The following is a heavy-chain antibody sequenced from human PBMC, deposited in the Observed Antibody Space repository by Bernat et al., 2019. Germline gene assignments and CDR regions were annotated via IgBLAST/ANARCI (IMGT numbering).Heavy chain of an antibody. J-gene: IGHJ4*02. CDR3: AKSETTSGWLSFDY. V-gene: IGHV3-23*01. CDR2: ISGSGGST. Sequence: EVQLLESGGGLVQPGGSLRLSCAASGFTFSSYAMSWVRQAPGKGLEWVSAISGSGGSTYSADAVKGRFTISRDKSKNTLYLQMNSLRAEDTAVYYCAKSETTSGWLSFDYWGQGTLVTVSS. D-gene: IGHD6-19*01. CDR1: GFTFSSYA.